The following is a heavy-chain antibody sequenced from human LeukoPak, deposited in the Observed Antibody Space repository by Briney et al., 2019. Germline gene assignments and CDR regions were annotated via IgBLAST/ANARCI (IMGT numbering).Heavy chain of an antibody. D-gene: IGHD2-2*01. Sequence: GGSLRLSCAASGFSFRTYTMHWVRQAPGKGQEYVSAINSNGDSTFYANSLKGRVTISRDNSKNTLYLHMGSLRAEDMAVYYCATGCKGSSTSCPANYWGQGTLVTVSS. CDR1: GFSFRTYT. CDR3: ATGCKGSSTSCPANY. V-gene: IGHV3-64*01. CDR2: INSNGDST. J-gene: IGHJ4*02.